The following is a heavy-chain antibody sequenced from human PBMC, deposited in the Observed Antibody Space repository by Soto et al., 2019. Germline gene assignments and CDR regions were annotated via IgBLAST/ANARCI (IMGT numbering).Heavy chain of an antibody. Sequence: GASVKVSCKASGGTFSSYAISWVRQAPGQGLEWMGGIIPIFGTANYAQKFQGRVTITADESTSTAYMELSSLRSEDTAVYYCARRVGYYDSSGYYSAEYFQHWGQGTLVTVSS. D-gene: IGHD3-22*01. CDR3: ARRVGYYDSSGYYSAEYFQH. CDR2: IIPIFGTA. CDR1: GGTFSSYA. V-gene: IGHV1-69*13. J-gene: IGHJ1*01.